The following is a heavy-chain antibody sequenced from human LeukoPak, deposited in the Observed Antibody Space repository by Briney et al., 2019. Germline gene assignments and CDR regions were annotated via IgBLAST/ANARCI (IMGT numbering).Heavy chain of an antibody. CDR2: ISGSGGST. D-gene: IGHD3-9*01. Sequence: GGSLRLSCAAYGFTFSSYAMSWVRQAPGKGLEWVSAISGSGGSTYYADSVKGRFTIARDNSKNTLYLQMNSLRAEDTAVYYRAKDLTRYFDWLTHPPCLDYWGQGTLVTVSS. V-gene: IGHV3-23*01. CDR1: GFTFSSYA. J-gene: IGHJ4*02. CDR3: AKDLTRYFDWLTHPPCLDY.